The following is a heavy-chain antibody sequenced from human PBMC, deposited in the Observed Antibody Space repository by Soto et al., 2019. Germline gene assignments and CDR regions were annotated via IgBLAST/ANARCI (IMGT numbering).Heavy chain of an antibody. J-gene: IGHJ4*02. D-gene: IGHD2-15*01. CDR3: ARGWWAHFDY. V-gene: IGHV3-66*01. CDR1: GFTVSSNY. CDR2: IYSGVST. Sequence: EVQLVESGGGLVQPGGSLRLSCAASGFTVSSNYMNWVRQAPGKGLEWVSVIYSGVSTYYADSVKGRFTISRDNSKNTLYLQMNTLRAEDTAVYYCARGWWAHFDYWGQGTLVTVAS.